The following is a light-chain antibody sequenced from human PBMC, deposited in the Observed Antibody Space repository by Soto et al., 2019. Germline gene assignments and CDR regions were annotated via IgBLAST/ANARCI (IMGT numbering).Light chain of an antibody. CDR1: SSNVGSYKL. V-gene: IGLV2-14*02. Sequence: QSVLTQPASVSGSPGQSITISCTGTSSNVGSYKLVSWYQQHPGKAPKLMIFEVNKRPSGVSNRFSGSKSVNTASLTISGLQAEDEADYYCSSYTSSRTYVFGTGTKVTVL. CDR3: SSYTSSRTYV. J-gene: IGLJ1*01. CDR2: EVN.